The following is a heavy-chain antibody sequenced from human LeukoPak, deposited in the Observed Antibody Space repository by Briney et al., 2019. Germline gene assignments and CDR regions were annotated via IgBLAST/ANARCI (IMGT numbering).Heavy chain of an antibody. CDR2: INPNSGGT. V-gene: IGHV1-2*02. D-gene: IGHD4-17*01. Sequence: ASVKDSCKASGYTFTGYYMHWVRQAPGQGLEWMGWINPNSGGTNYAQKFQGRVTITADKSTSTAYMELSSLRSEDTAVYYCARDGVGDYGDHTFDYWGQGTLVTVSS. J-gene: IGHJ4*02. CDR1: GYTFTGYY. CDR3: ARDGVGDYGDHTFDY.